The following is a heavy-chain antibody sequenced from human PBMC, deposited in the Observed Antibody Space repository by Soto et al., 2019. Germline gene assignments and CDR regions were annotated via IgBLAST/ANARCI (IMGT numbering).Heavy chain of an antibody. CDR1: GWSFSAYY. D-gene: IGHD3-10*01. J-gene: IGHJ3*02. V-gene: IGHV4-34*01. Sequence: ETLSLTYAFYGWSFSAYYWSWMRQAPGKGLEWIGEINHSGSTNYNPSLKSRVTISVDTSKNQFSLKLTSLTAADTAVYYCARGQQGRSYASDIWGQGTMVT. CDR2: INHSGST. CDR3: ARGQQGRSYASDI.